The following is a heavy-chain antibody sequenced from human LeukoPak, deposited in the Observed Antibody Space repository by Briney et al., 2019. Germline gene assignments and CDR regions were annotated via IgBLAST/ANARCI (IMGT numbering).Heavy chain of an antibody. J-gene: IGHJ4*02. D-gene: IGHD2-2*01. CDR1: GFTFINFG. CDR3: VKEHCSSTSCFYFDY. Sequence: GGSLRLICSASGFTFINFGMHWVRQAPGKGLEYVSAISGNGGSTHYADSVKGRFTISRDNSKNTLYLQMTSLKAEDTAVYYCVKEHCSSTSCFYFDYWGQGTLVTVSS. CDR2: ISGNGGST. V-gene: IGHV3-64D*06.